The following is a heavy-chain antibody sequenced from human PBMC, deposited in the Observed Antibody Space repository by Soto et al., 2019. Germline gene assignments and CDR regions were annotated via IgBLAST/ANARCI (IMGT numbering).Heavy chain of an antibody. CDR3: AKDSIAVAGYYYGMDV. CDR1: GFTFNNYA. Sequence: PGGSLRLSCAASGFTFNNYAMTWVRQAPGKGLEWVSSITGSSGSINYADSVKGRFTISRDNAKNSLYLQMNSLRAEDTALYYCAKDSIAVAGYYYGMDVWGQGTTVTVSS. D-gene: IGHD6-19*01. CDR2: ITGSSGSI. V-gene: IGHV3-9*01. J-gene: IGHJ6*02.